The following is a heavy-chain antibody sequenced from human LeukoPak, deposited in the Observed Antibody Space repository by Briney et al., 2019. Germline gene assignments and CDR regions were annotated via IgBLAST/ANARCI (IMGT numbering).Heavy chain of an antibody. J-gene: IGHJ4*02. D-gene: IGHD3-10*01. Sequence: PGGSLRLSCAASGFTFSSNAMSWVRQAPGKGLEWVSPISGGGGSTFYADSVKGRFTISRDNSKNTLYLQMNSLRAEDTAVYYCAKSPSLLWFGALFYLNQFDYWGQGTLVTVSS. CDR1: GFTFSSNA. CDR3: AKSPSLLWFGALFYLNQFDY. V-gene: IGHV3-23*01. CDR2: ISGGGGST.